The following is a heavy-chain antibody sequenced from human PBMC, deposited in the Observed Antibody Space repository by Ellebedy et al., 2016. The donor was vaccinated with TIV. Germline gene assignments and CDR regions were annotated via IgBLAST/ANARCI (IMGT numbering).Heavy chain of an antibody. CDR3: VKGSSSGFNYDRVGFEY. V-gene: IGHV3-23*01. CDR1: GFTFSDFA. D-gene: IGHD3-22*01. Sequence: GGSLRLSCAASGFTFSDFAIHWVRQAPGKGLEWVSVISAGGDRTYHADSVKGRFTISRDNSKNTLYLHMNSLRAEDTAVYYCVKGSSSGFNYDRVGFEYWGQGTLVTVSS. CDR2: ISAGGDRT. J-gene: IGHJ4*02.